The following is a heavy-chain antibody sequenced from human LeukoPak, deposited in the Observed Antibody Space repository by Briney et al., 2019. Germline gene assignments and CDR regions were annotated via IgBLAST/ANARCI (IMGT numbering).Heavy chain of an antibody. J-gene: IGHJ4*02. CDR3: AKDRETTASGTFDY. Sequence: GGSLRLSCAASGFTFSSYWMHWVRQPPGKGLVWVSRIDTDGSSATYADSVKGRFTISRDNAKNTVYLQMNSLRVEDTGVYYCAKDRETTASGTFDYWGQGALVTVSS. CDR1: GFTFSSYW. CDR2: IDTDGSSA. V-gene: IGHV3-74*01. D-gene: IGHD1-14*01.